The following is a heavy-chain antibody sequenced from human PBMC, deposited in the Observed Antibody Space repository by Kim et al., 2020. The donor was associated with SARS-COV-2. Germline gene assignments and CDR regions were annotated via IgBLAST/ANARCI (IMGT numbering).Heavy chain of an antibody. V-gene: IGHV4-39*07. Sequence: LKSRVTISVDTSKNQFSLKLSSVTAADTAVYYCAMGRPYIAVAGNDAFDIWGQGTMVTVSS. J-gene: IGHJ3*02. D-gene: IGHD6-19*01. CDR3: AMGRPYIAVAGNDAFDI.